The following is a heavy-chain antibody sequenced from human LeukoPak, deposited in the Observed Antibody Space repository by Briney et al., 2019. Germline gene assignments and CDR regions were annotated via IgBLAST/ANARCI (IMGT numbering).Heavy chain of an antibody. CDR3: ARIGVVVVAATSYYYYYYMDV. CDR2: IYYSGST. V-gene: IGHV4-59*01. J-gene: IGHJ6*03. D-gene: IGHD2-15*01. CDR1: GGSISSYY. Sequence: KPSETLSLTCTVSGGSISSYYWSWIRQPPGKGLEWIGYIYYSGSTNYNPSLKSRVTISVDTSKNQFSLKLSSVTAADTAVYYCARIGVVVVAATSYYYYYYMDVWGKGTTVTVPS.